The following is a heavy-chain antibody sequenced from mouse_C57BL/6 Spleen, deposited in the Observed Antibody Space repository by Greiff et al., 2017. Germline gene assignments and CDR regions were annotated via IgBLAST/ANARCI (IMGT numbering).Heavy chain of an antibody. Sequence: EVKVVESGGDLVKPGGSLKLSCAASGFTFSSYGMSWVRQTPDKRLEWVATISSGGSYTYYPDSVKGRFTISRDNAKNTLYLQMSSLKSEDTAMYYCARRGDGGAWFAYWGQGTLVTVSA. CDR1: GFTFSSYG. D-gene: IGHD2-3*01. V-gene: IGHV5-6*02. CDR3: ARRGDGGAWFAY. CDR2: ISSGGSYT. J-gene: IGHJ3*01.